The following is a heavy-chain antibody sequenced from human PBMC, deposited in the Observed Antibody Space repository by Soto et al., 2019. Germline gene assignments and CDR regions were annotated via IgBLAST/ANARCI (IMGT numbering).Heavy chain of an antibody. J-gene: IGHJ6*02. V-gene: IGHV1-8*01. D-gene: IGHD6-13*01. CDR2: MNPHSGNT. Sequence: ASVMVSCKASGYTLPSYDINWVRQAPGQGHECMGCMNPHSGNTGYAQKFPGRVTMTRITPISTAYLELSSLISENTAVCYCPRRSSRWYGICYCNGMVVWGQQTAVPGSS. CDR3: PRRSSRWYGICYCNGMVV. CDR1: GYTLPSYD.